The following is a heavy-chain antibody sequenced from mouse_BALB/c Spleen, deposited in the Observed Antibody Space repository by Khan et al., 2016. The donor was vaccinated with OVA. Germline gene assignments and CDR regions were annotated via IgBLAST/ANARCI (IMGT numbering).Heavy chain of an antibody. CDR1: GFSLTSYG. J-gene: IGHJ4*01. D-gene: IGHD2-3*01. Sequence: QVQLKESGPGLVAPSQSLSITCTVSGFSLTSYGVHWVRQPFGEGLVWLGVIWAGGSTNYNSALMSRLSISRDKSRSQVFLKMNSLQTGDTATYYCARSDGYYEDAMDYWGQGTSVTVSS. V-gene: IGHV2-9*02. CDR3: ARSDGYYEDAMDY. CDR2: IWAGGST.